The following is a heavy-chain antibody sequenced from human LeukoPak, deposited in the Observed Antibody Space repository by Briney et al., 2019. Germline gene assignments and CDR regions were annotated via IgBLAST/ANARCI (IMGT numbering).Heavy chain of an antibody. J-gene: IGHJ4*02. Sequence: ASVKVSCKASGYTFTDYYIHWVRQAPGQGLEWMGWINPDSGVTGFAQKFQGRVTMITDTSISTAYMELNRLRSEDTAVYYCARGMGDYGFRWGQGTLVTVSS. D-gene: IGHD4-17*01. CDR1: GYTFTDYY. CDR2: INPDSGVT. CDR3: ARGMGDYGFR. V-gene: IGHV1-2*02.